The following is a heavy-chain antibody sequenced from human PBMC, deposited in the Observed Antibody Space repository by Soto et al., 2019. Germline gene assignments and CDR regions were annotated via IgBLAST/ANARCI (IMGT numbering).Heavy chain of an antibody. V-gene: IGHV3-48*04. CDR1: GFALSSYS. CDR2: ISGSRSTK. D-gene: IGHD1-26*01. J-gene: IGHJ3*02. Sequence: PGGSLRLSCAASGFALSSYSMNWVRQTPGKGLEWVASISGSRSTKYYADSVRGRFTISRDNAKNSLYLQMNSLRAEDTAVYYCTRDPESGSYPLGAFDIWGQGTMVTVSS. CDR3: TRDPESGSYPLGAFDI.